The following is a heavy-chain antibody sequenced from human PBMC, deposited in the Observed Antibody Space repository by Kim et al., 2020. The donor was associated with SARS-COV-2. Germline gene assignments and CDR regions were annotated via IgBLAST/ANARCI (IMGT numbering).Heavy chain of an antibody. D-gene: IGHD2-15*01. CDR1: GGTFSSYA. CDR3: ARDFGLGAHYVVAAN. CDR2: IIPIFGTA. J-gene: IGHJ4*02. Sequence: SVKVSCKASGGTFSSYAISWVRQAPGQGLEWMGGIIPIFGTANYAQKFQGRVTITADESTSTAYMELSSLRSEDTAVYYCARDFGLGAHYVVAANWGQGTLVTVSS. V-gene: IGHV1-69*13.